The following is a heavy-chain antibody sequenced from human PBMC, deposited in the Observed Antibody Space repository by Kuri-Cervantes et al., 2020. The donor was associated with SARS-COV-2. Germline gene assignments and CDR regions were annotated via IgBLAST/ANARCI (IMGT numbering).Heavy chain of an antibody. D-gene: IGHD2-2*01. CDR3: AYSTSLDY. V-gene: IGHV3-7*01. J-gene: IGHJ4*02. CDR1: GFTFSSYA. CDR2: IKQDGGEK. Sequence: GGSLRLSCAASGFTFSSYAMSWVRQAPGKGLEWVANIKQDGGEKYYVDSVEGRFTISRDNGKNSLYLQMNSLRAEDTAVYYCAYSTSLDYWGQGTLVTVSS.